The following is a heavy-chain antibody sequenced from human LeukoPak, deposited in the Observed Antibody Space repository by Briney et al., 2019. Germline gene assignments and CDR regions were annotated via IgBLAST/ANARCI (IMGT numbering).Heavy chain of an antibody. D-gene: IGHD2-15*01. CDR3: ARRAGYCSGGSCPANWFDP. CDR1: GYSFTSYW. J-gene: IGHJ5*02. Sequence: GESLTISCKGSGYSFTSYWIGWMRQMPAQGLEWMGIIYPGDSDISNSPPFQCQVTISDDRTISTAYLQWSSLKASDTAIDYCARRAGYCSGGSCPANWFDPWGQGTLVTVSS. CDR2: IYPGDSDI. V-gene: IGHV5-51*01.